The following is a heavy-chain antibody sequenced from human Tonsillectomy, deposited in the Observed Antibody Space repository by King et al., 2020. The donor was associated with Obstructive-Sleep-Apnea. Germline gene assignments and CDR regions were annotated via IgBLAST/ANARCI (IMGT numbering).Heavy chain of an antibody. V-gene: IGHV4-38-2*02. CDR1: GYSISSGYY. Sequence: VQLQESGPGLVKPSETLSLTCTVSGYSISSGYYWGWIRQPPGKGLEWIGRIYPSGSTYYNPSLKSPVTISVDMSKKQFSLKLTSVTATDTAVYYCARDAKILWNLDAFDIWGQGTMVTVSS. CDR2: IYPSGST. J-gene: IGHJ3*02. CDR3: ARDAKILWNLDAFDI. D-gene: IGHD1-1*01.